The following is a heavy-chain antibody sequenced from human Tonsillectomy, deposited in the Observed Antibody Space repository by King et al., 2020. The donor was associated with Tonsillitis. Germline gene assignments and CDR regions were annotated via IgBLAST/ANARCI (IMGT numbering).Heavy chain of an antibody. J-gene: IGHJ6*02. CDR2: ISSSSSYI. CDR3: AREAGIAVAGLYYGMDV. Sequence: VQLVESGGGLVKPGGSQRLSCAASGFTFSSYSMNWVRQAPGKGLEWVSSISSSSSYIYYADSVKGRFTISRDNAKNSLYLQMNSLRAEDTAVYYCAREAGIAVAGLYYGMDVWGQGTTVTVSS. V-gene: IGHV3-21*01. D-gene: IGHD6-19*01. CDR1: GFTFSSYS.